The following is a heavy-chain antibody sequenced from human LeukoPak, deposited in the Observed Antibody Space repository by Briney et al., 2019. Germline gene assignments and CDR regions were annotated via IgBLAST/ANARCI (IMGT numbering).Heavy chain of an antibody. D-gene: IGHD1-26*01. V-gene: IGHV3-53*01. CDR1: GFTVSSNY. CDR3: ARGHLVGTTSAYYYMDV. Sequence: GGSLRLSCAASGFTVSSNYMSWVRQAPGKGLEWVSLLYGGRITYYADYVKGRFTISRDNSKNTLYLQMNSLRAEDTAVYYCARGHLVGTTSAYYYMDVWGKGTTVTVSS. CDR2: LYGGRIT. J-gene: IGHJ6*03.